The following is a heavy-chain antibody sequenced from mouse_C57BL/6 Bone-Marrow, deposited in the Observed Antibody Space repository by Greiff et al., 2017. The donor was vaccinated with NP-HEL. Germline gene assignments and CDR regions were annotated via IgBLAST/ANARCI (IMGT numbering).Heavy chain of an antibody. Sequence: VKLQESGAELARPGASVKLSCKASGYTFTSYGISWVKQRTGQGLEWIGEIYPRSGNTYYNEKFKGKATLTADKSSSTAYMELRSLTSEDSAVYFCARRDYYYGSSYDFDYWGQGTTLTVSS. CDR2: IYPRSGNT. CDR1: GYTFTSYG. D-gene: IGHD1-1*01. CDR3: ARRDYYYGSSYDFDY. V-gene: IGHV1-81*01. J-gene: IGHJ2*01.